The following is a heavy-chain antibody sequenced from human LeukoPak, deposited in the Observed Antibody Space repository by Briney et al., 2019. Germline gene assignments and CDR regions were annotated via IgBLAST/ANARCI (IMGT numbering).Heavy chain of an antibody. CDR2: MYTSGTT. CDR3: ARRPSGFDP. Sequence: SETLSLTCSVSGGSIISDSYYWNWIRQPAGKGLEWIGRMYTSGTTNYNPSLKSRVTISVDTSKNQFSLKLSSVTAADTAVYYCARRPSGFDPWGQGTLVTVSS. CDR1: GGSIISDSYY. J-gene: IGHJ5*02. D-gene: IGHD3-10*01. V-gene: IGHV4-61*02.